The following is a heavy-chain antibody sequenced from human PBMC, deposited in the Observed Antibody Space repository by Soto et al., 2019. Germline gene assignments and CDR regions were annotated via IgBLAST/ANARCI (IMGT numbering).Heavy chain of an antibody. J-gene: IGHJ4*02. Sequence: QLQLQESGPGLVKPSQTLSLTCAVSGGSISSGVYSCSWIRQPPGKGLEWIGYIYNSGSTYYYPSLKSRVSISVDRSKNQFSLKLSSVAAADTAVYYCASAFGSSGYRWGQGTLVTVSS. CDR3: ASAFGSSGYR. V-gene: IGHV4-30-2*01. D-gene: IGHD3-22*01. CDR2: IYNSGST. CDR1: GGSISSGVYS.